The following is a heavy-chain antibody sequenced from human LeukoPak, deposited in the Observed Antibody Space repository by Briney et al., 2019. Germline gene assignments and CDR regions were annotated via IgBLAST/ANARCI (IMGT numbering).Heavy chain of an antibody. CDR2: INPNSGGT. D-gene: IGHD6-13*01. V-gene: IGHV1-2*02. Sequence: ASVKVSCKASGYTFTGYYMHWVRQAPGQGLEWMGWINPNSGGTNYAQKFQGRVTMTRDTSISTAYMELSRLRSDNTAVYYCARDNDSWYWFDPWGQGTLVTVSS. CDR1: GYTFTGYY. CDR3: ARDNDSWYWFDP. J-gene: IGHJ5*02.